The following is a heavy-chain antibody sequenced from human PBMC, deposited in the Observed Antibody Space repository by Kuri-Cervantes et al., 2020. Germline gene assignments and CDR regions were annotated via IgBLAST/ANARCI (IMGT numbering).Heavy chain of an antibody. D-gene: IGHD1-26*01. CDR3: AKDGISGIYPYYFDY. V-gene: IGHV3-23*01. J-gene: IGHJ4*01. Sequence: GESLKISCAASGFTFSTYTMSWVRQAPGKGLEWVSAISGSGGSTYYADFVKGRFTISRDNSLNTLYLQMNSLRAEDTAVFYCAKDGISGIYPYYFDYWGHGTLVTVSS. CDR2: ISGSGGST. CDR1: GFTFSTYT.